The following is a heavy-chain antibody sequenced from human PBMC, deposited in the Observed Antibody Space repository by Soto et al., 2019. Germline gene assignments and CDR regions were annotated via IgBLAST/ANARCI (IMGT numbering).Heavy chain of an antibody. J-gene: IGHJ6*02. CDR3: ARDLLVYYGSGSYYDVRPDHYYHYGMDV. V-gene: IGHV4-31*03. CDR1: GGSISSGGYY. D-gene: IGHD3-10*01. CDR2: IYYSGST. Sequence: NPSETLSLTCTVSGGSISSGGYYWSWIRQHPGKGLEWIGYIYYSGSTYYNPSLKSRVTISVDTSKNQFSLKLSSVTAADTAVYYCARDLLVYYGSGSYYDVRPDHYYHYGMDVWGQGTTVTVSS.